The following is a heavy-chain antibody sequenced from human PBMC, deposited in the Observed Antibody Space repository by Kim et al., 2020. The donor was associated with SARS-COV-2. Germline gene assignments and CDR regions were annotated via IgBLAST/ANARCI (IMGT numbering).Heavy chain of an antibody. J-gene: IGHJ5*02. CDR2: SKK. D-gene: IGHD3-16*01. Sequence: SKKYHRDSGKGQLTTSRDNSKNSLYLQSNGLRAEDTAVYYCARDGGNWFDPWGQGTLVTVSS. V-gene: IGHV3-30*13. CDR3: ARDGGNWFDP.